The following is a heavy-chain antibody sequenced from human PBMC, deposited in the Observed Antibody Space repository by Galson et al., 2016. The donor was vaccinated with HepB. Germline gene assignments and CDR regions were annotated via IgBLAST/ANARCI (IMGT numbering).Heavy chain of an antibody. CDR1: GFTLVGNG. CDR3: SGHGGGSA. D-gene: IGHD1-26*01. J-gene: IGHJ4*02. V-gene: IGHV3-23*01. CDR2: IVRGGNT. Sequence: SLRLSCAVSGFTLVGNGFSWVRQAPGKGLEWVSDIVRGGNTFYADSVKGRFTISKDISKNTLYLQMNSLRVEGTAIYYCSGHGGGSAWGQGTLVTVSS.